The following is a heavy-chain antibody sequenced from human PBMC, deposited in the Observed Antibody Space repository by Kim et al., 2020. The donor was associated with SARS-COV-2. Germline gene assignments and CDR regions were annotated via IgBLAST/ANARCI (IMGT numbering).Heavy chain of an antibody. Sequence: SETLSLTCTVSGGSISSGGYYWSWIRQHPGKGLEWIGYIYYSGSTYYNPSLKSRVTISVDTSKNQFSLKLSSVTAADTAVYYCARTYDSSGSQPFDPWGQGTLVTVSS. J-gene: IGHJ5*02. CDR3: ARTYDSSGSQPFDP. D-gene: IGHD3-22*01. V-gene: IGHV4-31*03. CDR1: GGSISSGGYY. CDR2: IYYSGST.